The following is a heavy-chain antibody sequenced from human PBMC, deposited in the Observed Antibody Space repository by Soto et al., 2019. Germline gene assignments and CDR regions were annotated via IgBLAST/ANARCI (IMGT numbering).Heavy chain of an antibody. D-gene: IGHD3-16*01. CDR3: ARSRGGGLRSKANNWCFDY. CDR2: IYYSGST. J-gene: IGHJ4*02. V-gene: IGHV4-59*01. CDR1: GGSISSYY. Sequence: QVQLQESGPGLVKPSETLSLTCTVSGGSISSYYWSWIRQPPGKGLEWIGYIYYSGSTNYNPSLKSRVTISVDTSKNQFSLKLSSVTAADTAVYYCARSRGGGLRSKANNWCFDYWGQGTLVTVSS.